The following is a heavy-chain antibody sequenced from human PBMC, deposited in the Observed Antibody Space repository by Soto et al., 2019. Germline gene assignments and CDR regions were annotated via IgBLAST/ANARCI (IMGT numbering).Heavy chain of an antibody. D-gene: IGHD6-19*01. CDR1: GLTFSSYA. J-gene: IGHJ4*02. Sequence: EVQLLESGGGLLRPGRSLRLSCAASGLTFSSYAMNWFRQAPGKGLAWVSAMSGTVGTTYYEDSVKGRFTIFRDNCKNTLYLEMHCLRFEDTAVFYCAKAVFSSVWSPSYFDYWGQGTLVTVSS. V-gene: IGHV3-23*01. CDR2: MSGTVGTT. CDR3: AKAVFSSVWSPSYFDY.